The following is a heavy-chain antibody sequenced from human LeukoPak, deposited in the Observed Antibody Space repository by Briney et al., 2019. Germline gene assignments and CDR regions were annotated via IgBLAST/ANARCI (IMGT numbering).Heavy chain of an antibody. J-gene: IGHJ3*02. Sequence: GGSLRLSCATSGFSVSDNYMTWVRQAPGKGLEWVSVIYRGGSTYYTDSVEGRFTISRDNSKNMVYLQMYSLRVEDTAVYYCARGGGYGSGNHYRGGAFDIWGQGTMVTVSS. CDR1: GFSVSDNY. V-gene: IGHV3-53*01. CDR3: ARGGGYGSGNHYRGGAFDI. D-gene: IGHD3-10*01. CDR2: IYRGGST.